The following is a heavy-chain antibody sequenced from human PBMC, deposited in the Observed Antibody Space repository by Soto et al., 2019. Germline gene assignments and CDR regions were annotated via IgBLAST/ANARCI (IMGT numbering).Heavy chain of an antibody. CDR3: AKDGIAAAGSDY. J-gene: IGHJ4*02. CDR2: ISYDGSNK. V-gene: IGHV3-30*18. Sequence: PGGSLRLSCAASGFTFSSYGMHWVRQAPGKGLEWVAVISYDGSNKYYADSVKGRFTISRDNSKNTLYLQMNSLRAEDTAVYYCAKDGIAAAGSDYWGQGTLVTVSS. D-gene: IGHD6-13*01. CDR1: GFTFSSYG.